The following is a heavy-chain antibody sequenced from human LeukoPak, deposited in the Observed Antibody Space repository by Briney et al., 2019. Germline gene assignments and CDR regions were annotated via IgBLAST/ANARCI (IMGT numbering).Heavy chain of an antibody. CDR2: ISSSSSTI. J-gene: IGHJ4*02. CDR3: ARDDIWSGYRPFDY. CDR1: GFTFSSYS. V-gene: IGHV3-48*01. D-gene: IGHD3-3*01. Sequence: GGSLRLSCAASGFTFSSYSMNWVRQAPGKGLEWVSYISSSSSTIYYADSVKGRFTISRDNAKNSLYLQMNSLRAEDTAVYYCARDDIWSGYRPFDYWGQGTLVTVSS.